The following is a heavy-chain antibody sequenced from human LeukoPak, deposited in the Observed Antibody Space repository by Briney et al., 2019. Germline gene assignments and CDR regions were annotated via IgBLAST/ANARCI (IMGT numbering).Heavy chain of an antibody. CDR2: INHSGST. D-gene: IGHD3-16*01. CDR1: GGSISSSGYS. V-gene: IGHV4-34*01. J-gene: IGHJ5*01. CDR3: ARVFGT. Sequence: SETLSLTCAVSGGSISSSGYSWSWIRQPPGKGLEWIGEINHSGSTNYNPSLKSRVTISVDTSKNQFSLKLSSVTAADTAVYSCARVFGTWGQEPWSPSPQ.